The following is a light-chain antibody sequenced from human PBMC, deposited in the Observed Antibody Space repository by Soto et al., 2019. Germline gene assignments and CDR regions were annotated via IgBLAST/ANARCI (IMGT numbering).Light chain of an antibody. CDR2: STS. V-gene: IGKV1-39*01. CDR1: QTISSY. Sequence: DIQMTQSPSSLSASVGDRVTITCRASQTISSYVNWYQQKPGKAPRLLIYSTSTLQRGVPSRFSGSGSGTDFTLIISSLQPEYFATYYCQQSYSAPVTFGQGTRVEF. J-gene: IGKJ1*01. CDR3: QQSYSAPVT.